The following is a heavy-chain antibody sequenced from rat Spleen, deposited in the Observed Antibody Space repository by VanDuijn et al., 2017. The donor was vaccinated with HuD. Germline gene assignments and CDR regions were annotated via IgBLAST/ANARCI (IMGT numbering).Heavy chain of an antibody. Sequence: EVQLEESGGGLVQPGRSLKFSCAASGFTFSDYAMAWVRQAPKKGLDWVATISYDGSSTYYRDSVKGRFTISRDDAKNTLYLQMDSLRSEDTATYYCARAYYDGTYYWGQGVMVTVSS. D-gene: IGHD1-12*02. CDR2: ISYDGSST. CDR3: ARAYYDGTYY. J-gene: IGHJ2*01. CDR1: GFTFSDYA. V-gene: IGHV5-7*01.